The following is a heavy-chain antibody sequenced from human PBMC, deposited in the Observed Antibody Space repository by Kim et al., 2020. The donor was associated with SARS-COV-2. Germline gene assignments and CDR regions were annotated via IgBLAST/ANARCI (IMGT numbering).Heavy chain of an antibody. J-gene: IGHJ4*02. CDR2: IKQDGSEK. D-gene: IGHD3-10*01. CDR1: GFTFSSYW. CDR3: ARLWFGELFDY. Sequence: GGSLRLSCAASGFTFSSYWMSWVRQAPGKGLEWVANIKQDGSEKYYVDSVKGRFTISRDNAKNSLYLQMNSLTAEDTAVYYCARLWFGELFDYWGQGTLVTVSS. V-gene: IGHV3-7*01.